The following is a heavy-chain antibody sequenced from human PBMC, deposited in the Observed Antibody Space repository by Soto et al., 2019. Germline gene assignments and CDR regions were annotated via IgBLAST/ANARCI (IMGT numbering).Heavy chain of an antibody. D-gene: IGHD3-22*01. V-gene: IGHV3-23*01. J-gene: IGHJ4*02. CDR1: GFTVSSYA. Sequence: PWGSLRLSCVASGFTVSSYAMSWVRQAPGKGLEWVSAISSSGVNTYNADSVKGRFTISRDNSMKMLYLQMNSLRAEDTAVYYCAKGGYYFDSSGYFDYWGLGT. CDR3: AKGGYYFDSSGYFDY. CDR2: ISSSGVNT.